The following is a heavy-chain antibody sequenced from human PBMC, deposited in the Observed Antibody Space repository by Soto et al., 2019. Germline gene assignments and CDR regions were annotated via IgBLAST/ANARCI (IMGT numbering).Heavy chain of an antibody. CDR2: IFDSGTT. D-gene: IGHD3-10*01. CDR3: ARAPLSPDY. Sequence: SETLSLTCTVSGGSITSDYSCWSWIRQPPGEGLEWIGHIFDSGTTYTNPSLRSQVAISLDTSKNHFSLTLSSVTAADTAVYYCARAPLSPDYWGQGTLVTVS. J-gene: IGHJ4*02. V-gene: IGHV4-30-4*01. CDR1: GGSITSDYSC.